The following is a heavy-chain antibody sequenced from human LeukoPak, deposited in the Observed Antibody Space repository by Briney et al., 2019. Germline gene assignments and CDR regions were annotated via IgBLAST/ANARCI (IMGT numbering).Heavy chain of an antibody. CDR1: GFTFSSSW. D-gene: IGHD3-22*01. CDR2: LYSDGTT. J-gene: IGHJ4*02. Sequence: GGSLRLSCVASGFTFSSSWMHWVRQAPGKGLEWVSVLYSDGTTYYTDSVKGRFTISRDNSKNTLYLQMDNLRVEDAAVYYCARATYDSNGYTANHDYWGQGTLVTVSS. CDR3: ARATYDSNGYTANHDY. V-gene: IGHV3-53*01.